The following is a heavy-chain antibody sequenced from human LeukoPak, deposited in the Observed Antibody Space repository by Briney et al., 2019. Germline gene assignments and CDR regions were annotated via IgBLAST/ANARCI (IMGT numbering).Heavy chain of an antibody. CDR2: IKSKTDGGTT. J-gene: IGHJ4*02. D-gene: IGHD3-16*01. CDR3: TTDLYTGTMDY. V-gene: IGHV3-15*01. Sequence: PGGPLRLSCAASGFAFSNAWMSWVRQAPGKGLEWVGRIKSKTDGGTTDYAAPVKGRFTISRDDSKNTLYLQMNSLKTEDTAVYYCTTDLYTGTMDYWGQGTLVTVSS. CDR1: GFAFSNAW.